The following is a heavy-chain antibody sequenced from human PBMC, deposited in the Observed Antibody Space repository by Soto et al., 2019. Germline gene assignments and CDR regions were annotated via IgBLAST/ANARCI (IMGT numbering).Heavy chain of an antibody. J-gene: IGHJ6*03. CDR2: IYPGDSDT. V-gene: IGHV5-51*01. Sequence: GESLKISCKGSGYSFTSYWIGWVRQMPGKGLEWMGIIYPGDSDTRYSPSFQGQVTISADKSISTAYLQWSSLKASDTAMHYCARRNDFWSGYPDYYYYMDVWGKGTTVTVSS. D-gene: IGHD3-3*01. CDR1: GYSFTSYW. CDR3: ARRNDFWSGYPDYYYYMDV.